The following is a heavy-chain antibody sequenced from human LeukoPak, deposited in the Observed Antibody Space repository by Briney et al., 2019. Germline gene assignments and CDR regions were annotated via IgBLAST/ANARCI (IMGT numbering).Heavy chain of an antibody. Sequence: SETLSLTCTVSGDSINGFYWSWIRQPPGKGLEWVAYIYYAGRTSYNPSLKSRVTISVDTSKNQFSLKLTSLTAADTAVYYCARQGRFSYFGMDVWGQGTTVTVSS. CDR2: IYYAGRT. CDR3: ARQGRFSYFGMDV. CDR1: GDSINGFY. D-gene: IGHD3-3*01. V-gene: IGHV4-59*08. J-gene: IGHJ6*02.